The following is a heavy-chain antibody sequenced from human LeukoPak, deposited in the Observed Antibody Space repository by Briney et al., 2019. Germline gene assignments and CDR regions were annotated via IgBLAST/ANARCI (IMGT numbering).Heavy chain of an antibody. CDR3: ARGPYCSSTSCDYYYYYYYMDV. Sequence: ASVKVSCKASGYTFTGYYMHWVRQAPGQGLEWMGWINPNSGGTNYAQKFQGWVTMTRDTSISTAYMELSRLRSDDTAVYYCARGPYCSSTSCDYYYYYYYMDVWGKGTTVTVSS. CDR1: GYTFTGYY. J-gene: IGHJ6*03. V-gene: IGHV1-2*04. D-gene: IGHD2-2*01. CDR2: INPNSGGT.